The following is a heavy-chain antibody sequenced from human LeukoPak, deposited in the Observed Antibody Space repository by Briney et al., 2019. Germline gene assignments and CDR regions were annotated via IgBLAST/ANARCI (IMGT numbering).Heavy chain of an antibody. J-gene: IGHJ4*02. CDR1: GGSFSGYY. Sequence: SETLSLTCTVYGGSFSGYYWSWIRQPPGKGLEWIGEINHSGSTNYNPSLKSRVTISVDTSKNQFSLKLSSVTAADTAVYYCARDCTSCYTQFDYWGQGTLVTVSS. V-gene: IGHV4-34*01. D-gene: IGHD2-2*02. CDR3: ARDCTSCYTQFDY. CDR2: INHSGST.